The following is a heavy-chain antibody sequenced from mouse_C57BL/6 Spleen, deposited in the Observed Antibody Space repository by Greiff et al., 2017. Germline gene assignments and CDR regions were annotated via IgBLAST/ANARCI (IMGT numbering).Heavy chain of an antibody. D-gene: IGHD2-5*01. CDR3: ARGGYSNPRWYFDV. CDR2: IDPSDSET. V-gene: IGHV1-52*01. CDR1: GYTFTSYW. J-gene: IGHJ1*03. Sequence: QVQLQQPGAELVRPGSSVKLSCKASGYTFTSYWMHWVKQRPIQGLEWIGNIDPSDSETHYNQKFKDKATLTVDKSSSTAYMQLSSLTSEDSAVYYCARGGYSNPRWYFDVWGTGTTVTVSS.